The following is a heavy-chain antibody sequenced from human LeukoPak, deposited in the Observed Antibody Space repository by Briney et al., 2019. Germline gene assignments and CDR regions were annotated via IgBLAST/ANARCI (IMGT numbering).Heavy chain of an antibody. V-gene: IGHV3-30*03. J-gene: IGHJ4*02. CDR2: ISYDGSNK. D-gene: IGHD3-10*01. Sequence: GGSLRLSCAASGFTFSSYSMNWVRQAPGKGLEWVAVISYDGSNKYYADSVKGRFTISRDNSKNTLYLQMNSLRAEDTAVYYCARDGGDYGSGGGLDYWGQGTLVTVSS. CDR3: ARDGGDYGSGGGLDY. CDR1: GFTFSSYS.